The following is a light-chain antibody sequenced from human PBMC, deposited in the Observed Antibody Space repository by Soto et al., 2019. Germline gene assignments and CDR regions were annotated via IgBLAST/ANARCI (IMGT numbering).Light chain of an antibody. CDR1: SSDVGSYNL. CDR3: CSYAGGNTWV. Sequence: QSVLTQPASVSGSPGQSITISCTGTSSDVGSYNLVSWYQHHPGKAPKFMIYEVSKRPSGVSNHFSGSKSGNTASLTISGLQAEDEADYYCCSYAGGNTWVFGGGTKLTVL. J-gene: IGLJ3*02. CDR2: EVS. V-gene: IGLV2-23*02.